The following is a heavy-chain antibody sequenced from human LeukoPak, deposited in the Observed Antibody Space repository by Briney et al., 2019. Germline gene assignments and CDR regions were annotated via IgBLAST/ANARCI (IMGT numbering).Heavy chain of an antibody. CDR1: GYTLTELS. D-gene: IGHD3-10*01. J-gene: IGHJ4*02. V-gene: IGHV1-24*01. CDR3: ARDLRQYYGSGSYDY. Sequence: ASVKVSCKVSGYTLTELSMHWVRQAPGKGLEWMGGFDPEDGETIYAQKFQGRVTMTEDTSTDTAYMELSSLRSEDTAVYYCARDLRQYYGSGSYDYWGQGTLVTVSS. CDR2: FDPEDGET.